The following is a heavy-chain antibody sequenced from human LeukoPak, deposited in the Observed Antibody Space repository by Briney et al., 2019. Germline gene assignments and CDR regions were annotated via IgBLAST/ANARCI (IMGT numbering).Heavy chain of an antibody. Sequence: SETLSLTCTVSGGSISSYYWSWIRQPPGKGLEWIGYIYYSRSTNYNPSLKSRVTISVDTSKNQFSLKLSSVTAADTAVYYCARVGDYSYGNYWGQGTLVTVSS. D-gene: IGHD5-18*01. V-gene: IGHV4-59*01. CDR1: GGSISSYY. CDR2: IYYSRST. CDR3: ARVGDYSYGNY. J-gene: IGHJ4*02.